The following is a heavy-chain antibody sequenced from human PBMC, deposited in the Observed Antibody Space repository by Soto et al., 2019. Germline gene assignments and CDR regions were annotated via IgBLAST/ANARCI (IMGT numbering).Heavy chain of an antibody. J-gene: IGHJ6*03. Sequence: SQTLSLTCAISGDSVSSNSAAWNWIRQSPSRGLEWLGRTYYRSKWYNDYAVSVKSRITINPDTSKNQFSLQLNSVTPEDTAVYYCARELGTSWSPYYYYYSMDVWGQGTTVTVSS. CDR1: GDSVSSNSAA. CDR3: ARELGTSWSPYYYYYSMDV. D-gene: IGHD6-13*01. CDR2: TYYRSKWYN. V-gene: IGHV6-1*01.